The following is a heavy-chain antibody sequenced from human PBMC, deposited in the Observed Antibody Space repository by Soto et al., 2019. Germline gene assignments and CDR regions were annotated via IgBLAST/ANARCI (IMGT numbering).Heavy chain of an antibody. D-gene: IGHD3-3*01. V-gene: IGHV5-51*01. CDR3: ASMEKLRFLEWPPTHWS. Sequence: PGESLKISCKGSGYSFTSYWIGWVRQMPGKGLEWMGIIYPGDFDTRYSPSFQGQVTISADKSISTAYLQWSSLKASDTAMYYCASMEKLRFLEWPPTHWSWGQGNLVTVSS. CDR2: IYPGDFDT. CDR1: GYSFTSYW. J-gene: IGHJ4*02.